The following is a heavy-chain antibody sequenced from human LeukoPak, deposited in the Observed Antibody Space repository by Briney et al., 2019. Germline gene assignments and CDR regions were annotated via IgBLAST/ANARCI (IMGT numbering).Heavy chain of an antibody. CDR1: GGSFSGYY. J-gene: IGHJ4*02. D-gene: IGHD6-19*01. V-gene: IGHV4-34*01. Sequence: SETLSLTCAVYGGSFSGYYWSWIRQPPGKGLEWIGEINHGGSTNYNPSLKSRVTISVDTSKNQFSLKLSSVTAADTAVYYCARVAVAAPFFDYWGQGTLVTVSS. CDR3: ARVAVAAPFFDY. CDR2: INHGGST.